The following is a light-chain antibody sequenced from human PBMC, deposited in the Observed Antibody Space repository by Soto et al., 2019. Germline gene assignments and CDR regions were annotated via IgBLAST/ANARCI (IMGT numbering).Light chain of an antibody. CDR2: GAS. V-gene: IGKV3-15*01. CDR1: QSITRN. J-gene: IGKJ2*01. Sequence: EIVMTQSPATLSVSPGERATLSCRASQSITRNLAWYQQSPGQAPRLLIYGASTRATGIPARFSGSGSGTEFTLTINSLQSEDFAVYYCQQYSNWPYTFGQGTKLEIK. CDR3: QQYSNWPYT.